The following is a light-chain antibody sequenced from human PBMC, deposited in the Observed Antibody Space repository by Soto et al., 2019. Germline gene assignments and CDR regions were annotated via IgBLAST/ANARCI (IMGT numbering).Light chain of an antibody. CDR3: QQVKTYPRT. V-gene: IGKV1-9*01. CDR1: QAVPNN. J-gene: IGKJ4*01. Sequence: DIHFIQSPSFLSASVVDRVTITCRPSQAVPNNMAWYQQKPGKPPKLLIYEESTLHSGVPSRFSGRKSGTQFTLTIDSLQPEDFATYYCQQVKTYPRTFGGGTKVDIK. CDR2: EES.